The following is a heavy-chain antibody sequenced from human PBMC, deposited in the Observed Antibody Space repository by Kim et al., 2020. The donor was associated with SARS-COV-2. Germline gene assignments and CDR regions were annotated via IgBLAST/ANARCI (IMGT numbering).Heavy chain of an antibody. CDR1: GFTFDDYA. V-gene: IGHV3-9*01. D-gene: IGHD6-13*01. CDR3: AKDMYSSSISEGYGMDV. CDR2: ISWNSGSI. Sequence: GGSLRLSCAASGFTFDDYAMHWVRQAPGKGLEWVSGISWNSGSIGYADSVKGRFTISRDNAKNSLYLQMNSLRAEDTALYYCAKDMYSSSISEGYGMDVWGQGTTVTVSS. J-gene: IGHJ6*02.